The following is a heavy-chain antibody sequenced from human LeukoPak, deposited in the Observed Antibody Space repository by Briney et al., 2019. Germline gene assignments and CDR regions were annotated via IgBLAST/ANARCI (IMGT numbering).Heavy chain of an antibody. D-gene: IGHD3-22*01. CDR3: ARTPYYYDSSGYYLRQNFDY. J-gene: IGHJ4*02. CDR1: GGSISGYY. Sequence: SETLSLTCSVSGGSISGYYWSWIRQPPGKGLEWIGFIYYSGSTNYNPSLKSRITISIDTSKNHFSLKLSSVTAADTAVYYCARTPYYYDSSGYYLRQNFDYWGQGTLVTVSS. V-gene: IGHV4-59*08. CDR2: IYYSGST.